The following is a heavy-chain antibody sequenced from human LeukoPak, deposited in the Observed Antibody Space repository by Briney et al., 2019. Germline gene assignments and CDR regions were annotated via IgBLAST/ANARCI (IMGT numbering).Heavy chain of an antibody. J-gene: IGHJ4*02. V-gene: IGHV4-34*01. D-gene: IGHD1-26*01. CDR2: INHSGST. CDR3: AREKVGLRRGYYFDY. CDR1: GGSFSGYY. Sequence: SETLSLTCAVYGGSFSGYYWSWIRQPPGKGLEWIGEINHSGSTNYNPSLKSRVTISVDTSKNQFSLKVSPVTAADTAVYYCAREKVGLRRGYYFDYWGQGTLVTVSS.